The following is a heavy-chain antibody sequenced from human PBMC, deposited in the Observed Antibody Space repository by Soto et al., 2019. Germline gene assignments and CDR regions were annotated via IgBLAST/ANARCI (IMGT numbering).Heavy chain of an antibody. J-gene: IGHJ4*02. CDR2: ISTYNGNT. CDR1: GYTFSSYG. D-gene: IGHD3-10*01. V-gene: IGHV1-18*04. CDR3: ATPTPLRGAMITNINFDF. Sequence: ASVKVSCKASGYTFSSYGISWVRQAPGQGLEWMGWISTYNGNTDYAQNFQGRVTLTTDTSTSTAYMELRSLRSDDTAVYYCATPTPLRGAMITNINFDFWGQGTPVTVSS.